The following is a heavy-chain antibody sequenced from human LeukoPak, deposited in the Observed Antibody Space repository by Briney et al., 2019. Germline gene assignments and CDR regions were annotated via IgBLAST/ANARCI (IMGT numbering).Heavy chain of an antibody. Sequence: ASVKVSCKASGYTFTGYYMHWVRQAPGQGLEWMGWINPNSGGTNYAQKFQGRVTMTRNTSISTAYMELSSLRSEDTAVYYCARSSSGWSDAFDIWGQGTMVTVSS. CDR3: ARSSSGWSDAFDI. CDR2: INPNSGGT. CDR1: GYTFTGYY. D-gene: IGHD6-19*01. J-gene: IGHJ3*02. V-gene: IGHV1-2*02.